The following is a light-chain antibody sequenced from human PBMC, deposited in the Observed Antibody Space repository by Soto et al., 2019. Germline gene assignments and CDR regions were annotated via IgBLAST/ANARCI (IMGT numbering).Light chain of an antibody. V-gene: IGKV3-15*01. CDR3: QQYYNWPRT. CDR2: GAS. Sequence: PGKRATLSCRASQNISNYLIWYQQKPGQAPRLLFYGASTRATGLPARFSGTGSGTEFTLTINSLQAEDSAVYYCQQYYNWPRTFGQGTRLEV. J-gene: IGKJ5*01. CDR1: QNISNY.